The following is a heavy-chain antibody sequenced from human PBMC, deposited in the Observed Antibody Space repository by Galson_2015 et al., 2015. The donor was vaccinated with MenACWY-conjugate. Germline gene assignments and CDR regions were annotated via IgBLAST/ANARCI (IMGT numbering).Heavy chain of an antibody. V-gene: IGHV3-33*01. Sequence: SLRLSCAASGFTFSSYAMHWVRQAPGKGLEWVAVIWYDGSNKYYADSVKGRFTISRDNSKNTLYLQMSSLRAEDTAVYYCAREGATMVRGATHYYGMDVWGQGTTVTVSS. CDR2: IWYDGSNK. CDR1: GFTFSSYA. D-gene: IGHD3-10*01. CDR3: AREGATMVRGATHYYGMDV. J-gene: IGHJ6*02.